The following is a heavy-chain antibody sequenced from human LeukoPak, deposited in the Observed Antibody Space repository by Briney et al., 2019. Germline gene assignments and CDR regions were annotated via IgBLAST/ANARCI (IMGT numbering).Heavy chain of an antibody. CDR2: ISWNGGTI. J-gene: IGHJ4*02. Sequence: GGSLRLSCAASGFTFHDYAMHWVRQAPGKGLEWVSAISWNGGTIDYADSVKGRFTISRDNAKNSLYLQMNSLRPEDMALYYCAKGPTYSSSSLFDYWGQGILVAVSS. CDR1: GFTFHDYA. D-gene: IGHD6-6*01. CDR3: AKGPTYSSSSLFDY. V-gene: IGHV3-9*03.